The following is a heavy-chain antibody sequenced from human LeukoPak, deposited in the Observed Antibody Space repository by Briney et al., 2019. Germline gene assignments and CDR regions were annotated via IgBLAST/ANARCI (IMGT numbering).Heavy chain of an antibody. D-gene: IGHD6-19*01. CDR2: ISGSGGTT. CDR1: GFTFRSYA. CDR3: AKDRAGIALAGEFDY. J-gene: IGHJ4*02. V-gene: IGHV3-23*01. Sequence: GGSLRLSCAASGFTFRSYAMSWVRQAPGKGLEWVSAISGSGGTTHYADSGKGRLTISRDNSKNTLYLQMNSLRAEDTAVYYCAKDRAGIALAGEFDYWGQGTLVTVSS.